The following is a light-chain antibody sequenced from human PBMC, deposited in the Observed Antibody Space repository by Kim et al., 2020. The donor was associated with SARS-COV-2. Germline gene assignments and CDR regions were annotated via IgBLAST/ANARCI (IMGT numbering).Light chain of an antibody. V-gene: IGLV1-44*01. CDR2: SNN. CDR3: AAWDDSLNGYV. J-gene: IGLJ1*01. Sequence: GQGVTISCSGSRSNIGSNTVNWYQQLPGTAPKLRIYSNNQRPSGVPDRFSGSKSGTSASLAISGLQSEDEADYYCAAWDDSLNGYVFGTGTKVTVL. CDR1: RSNIGSNT.